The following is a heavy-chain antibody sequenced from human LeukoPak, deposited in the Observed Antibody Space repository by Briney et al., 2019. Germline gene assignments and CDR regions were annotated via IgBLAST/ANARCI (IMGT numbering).Heavy chain of an antibody. CDR1: GFTFSSYG. D-gene: IGHD3-16*01. J-gene: IGHJ4*02. Sequence: GGSLRLSCAASGFTFSSYGMHWVRQAPGKGLEWVAFISYDGSNKYYADSVKGRFTISRDNSKNTLHLQMNSLRSEDTAVYYCAREYGGIYSNAYYYWGQGTLVSVSS. V-gene: IGHV3-30*03. CDR3: AREYGGIYSNAYYY. CDR2: ISYDGSNK.